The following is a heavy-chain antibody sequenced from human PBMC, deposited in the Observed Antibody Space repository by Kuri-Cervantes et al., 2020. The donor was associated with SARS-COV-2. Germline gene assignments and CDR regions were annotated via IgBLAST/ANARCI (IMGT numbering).Heavy chain of an antibody. D-gene: IGHD4-17*01. J-gene: IGHJ2*01. CDR3: AKICRRATVTTLDFDL. Sequence: GESLKISCAASGFTFSSYGMHWVRQAPGKGLEWVAFIRYDGSNKYYADSVKGRFTISRDNSKNTPYLQMNSLRAEDTAVYYCAKICRRATVTTLDFDLWGRGTLVTVSS. CDR1: GFTFSSYG. CDR2: IRYDGSNK. V-gene: IGHV3-30*02.